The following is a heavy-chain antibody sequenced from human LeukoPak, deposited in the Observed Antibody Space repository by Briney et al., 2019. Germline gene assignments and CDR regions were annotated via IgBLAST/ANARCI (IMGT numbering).Heavy chain of an antibody. CDR3: ARRDDYSIHFDF. D-gene: IGHD4-11*01. CDR1: GGSFSGYY. Sequence: KPSETLSLTCAVYGGSFSGYYWSWIRQPPGKGLEWIGYIYYSGSTNYNPSLKSRVTISVDRSKNQFSLKLSSLTAADTAIYYCARRDDYSIHFDFWGQGTLVTVSS. CDR2: IYYSGST. J-gene: IGHJ4*02. V-gene: IGHV4-59*01.